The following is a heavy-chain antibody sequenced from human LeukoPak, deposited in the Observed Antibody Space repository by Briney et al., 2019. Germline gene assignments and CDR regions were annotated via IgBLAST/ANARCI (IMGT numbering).Heavy chain of an antibody. CDR1: GGSISSGGYY. CDR3: ARGADSCGYYSPLDNWFDP. Sequence: SETLSLTCTVSGGSISSGGYYWSWIRQHPGNGLEWIGYIYYSGSTYYNPSLKSRVTISVDTSKNQFSLKLSSVTAADTAVYYCARGADSCGYYSPLDNWFDPWGQGTLVTVSS. V-gene: IGHV4-31*03. J-gene: IGHJ5*02. CDR2: IYYSGST. D-gene: IGHD3-22*01.